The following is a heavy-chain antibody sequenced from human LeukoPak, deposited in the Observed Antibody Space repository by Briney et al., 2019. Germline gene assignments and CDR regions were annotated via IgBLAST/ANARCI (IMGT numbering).Heavy chain of an antibody. J-gene: IGHJ3*02. CDR1: GYTFTSYW. Sequence: KVSCKASGYTFTSYWIGWVRQMPGKGLEWMGIIYPGDSDTRYSPSFQGQVTISADKPISTAYLQWSSLKASDTAMYYCARLLMVRGVADAFDIWGQGTMVTVSS. D-gene: IGHD3-10*01. V-gene: IGHV5-51*04. CDR2: IYPGDSDT. CDR3: ARLLMVRGVADAFDI.